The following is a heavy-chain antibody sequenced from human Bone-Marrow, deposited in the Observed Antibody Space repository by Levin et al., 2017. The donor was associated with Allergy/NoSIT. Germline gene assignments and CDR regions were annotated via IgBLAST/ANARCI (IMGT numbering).Heavy chain of an antibody. V-gene: IGHV5-51*01. Sequence: GGSLRLSCKTSGYGFMSYWIGWVRRMPGKGLEWMGMIYPGDSSVRYGPSFEGQVTMSLDKSISIAYLEWSSLKAADTAIYYCARRPSTGRSYEDYFDYWGQGTLVIVSS. J-gene: IGHJ4*02. CDR2: IYPGDSSV. D-gene: IGHD2-8*02. CDR1: GYGFMSYW. CDR3: ARRPSTGRSYEDYFDY.